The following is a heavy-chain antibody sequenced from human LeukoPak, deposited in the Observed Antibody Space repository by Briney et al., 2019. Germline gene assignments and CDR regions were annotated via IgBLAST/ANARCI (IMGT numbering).Heavy chain of an antibody. CDR2: IIPIFGTA. D-gene: IGHD6-13*01. CDR1: GGTFSSYA. V-gene: IGHV1-69*13. J-gene: IGHJ4*02. Sequence: ASVKVSCKASGGTFSSYAISWVRQAPGQGLEWMGGIIPIFGTANYAQKFQGRVTITADESTSTAYMELSSLRSEDTAVYYCARDSKAAADFDYWGQGTLVTVSS. CDR3: ARDSKAAADFDY.